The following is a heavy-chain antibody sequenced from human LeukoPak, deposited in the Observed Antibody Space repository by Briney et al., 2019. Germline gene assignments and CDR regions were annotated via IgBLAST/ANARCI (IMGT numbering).Heavy chain of an antibody. Sequence: SETLSLTCTVSGGSISSYYWSWIRQPAGKGLEWIGRIYPSGNTNYNPSLKSRVTLSVDTSKNQFSLKLTSVTAADTAVYYCARDVVAAAGGYFDYWGQGSLVTVSS. D-gene: IGHD6-13*01. CDR2: IYPSGNT. V-gene: IGHV4-4*07. CDR3: ARDVVAAAGGYFDY. J-gene: IGHJ4*02. CDR1: GGSISSYY.